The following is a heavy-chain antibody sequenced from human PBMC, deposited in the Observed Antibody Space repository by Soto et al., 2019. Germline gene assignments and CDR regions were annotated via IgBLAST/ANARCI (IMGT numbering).Heavy chain of an antibody. Sequence: QVQLQESGPGLVKPSQTLSLTCTVSGGSISSGGYYWSWIRQHPGKGLEWIGYIYYSGSTYYNPSLKSRVTISVDTSKNQFSLKLSSVTAADTAVYYCASAWYDSSGYYSPFVYWGQGTLVTVSS. V-gene: IGHV4-31*03. CDR1: GGSISSGGYY. CDR3: ASAWYDSSGYYSPFVY. J-gene: IGHJ4*02. D-gene: IGHD3-22*01. CDR2: IYYSGST.